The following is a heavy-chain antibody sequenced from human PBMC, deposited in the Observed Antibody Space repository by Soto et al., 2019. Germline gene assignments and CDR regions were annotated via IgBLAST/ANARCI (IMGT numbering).Heavy chain of an antibody. D-gene: IGHD2-15*01. CDR2: ISGSSSTT. CDR3: AIRVAYCSGGYCQN. Sequence: GGSLRLSCAASGFTFSNYAMNWVRQAPGKGLEWVSSISGSSSTTYYADSVRGRFTISRDNSRNTLYLQMNSLRAEDTAIYYCAIRVAYCSGGYCQNWGQGTLVTVSS. CDR1: GFTFSNYA. J-gene: IGHJ4*02. V-gene: IGHV3-23*01.